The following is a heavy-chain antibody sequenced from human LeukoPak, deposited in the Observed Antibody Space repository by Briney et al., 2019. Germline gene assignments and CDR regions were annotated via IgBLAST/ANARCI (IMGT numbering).Heavy chain of an antibody. J-gene: IGHJ4*02. Sequence: GGSLRLSCAASGFTFSNYGIHWVRQAPGRGLEWVAVISYDGNKKYYADSVKGRFTISRDNSKNTLYLQMNTLRAEDTAVYYCARVGELLDYWGQGTLVTVSS. V-gene: IGHV3-30*03. D-gene: IGHD1-26*01. CDR2: ISYDGNKK. CDR1: GFTFSNYG. CDR3: ARVGELLDY.